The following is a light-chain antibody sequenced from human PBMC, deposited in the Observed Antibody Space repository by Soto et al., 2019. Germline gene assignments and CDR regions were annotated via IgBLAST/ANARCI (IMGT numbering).Light chain of an antibody. CDR1: QAISSY. Sequence: DIQLTQAPSCVSSSAGDIGAFYCGASQAISSYLAWYQQKPGRAPKLLIYAASTLQSGVPSRFSGSGSGTEFTLTITSLQPEDFATYYCQQLNSFPITFGKGTRLEIK. J-gene: IGKJ5*01. CDR2: AAS. V-gene: IGKV1-9*01. CDR3: QQLNSFPIT.